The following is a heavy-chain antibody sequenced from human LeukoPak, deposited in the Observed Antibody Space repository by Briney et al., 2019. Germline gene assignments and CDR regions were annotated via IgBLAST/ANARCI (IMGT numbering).Heavy chain of an antibody. D-gene: IGHD3-22*01. V-gene: IGHV4-34*01. CDR3: ARGPRTYYYDSSGYPLQH. J-gene: IGHJ1*01. Sequence: SETLSLTCAVYGGSFSGYYWSWIRQPPGEGLEWIGEINHSGSTNYNPSLKSRVTIPVDTSKNQFSLKLSSVTAADTAVYYCARGPRTYYYDSSGYPLQHWGQGTLVTVSS. CDR2: INHSGST. CDR1: GGSFSGYY.